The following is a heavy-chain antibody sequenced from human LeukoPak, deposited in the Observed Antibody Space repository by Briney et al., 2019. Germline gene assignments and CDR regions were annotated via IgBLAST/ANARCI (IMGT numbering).Heavy chain of an antibody. CDR1: GFTFDDYA. J-gene: IGHJ4*02. Sequence: PGGSLRLSCAASGFTFDDYAMHWVRQAPGKGLEWVSGISWNSGSIYYADSVKGRFTISRDNAKNSLFLQMNSLRPDDTALYYCARVRGYYFDCWGQGTLVTVSS. CDR2: ISWNSGSI. V-gene: IGHV3-9*01. CDR3: ARVRGYYFDC. D-gene: IGHD3-16*01.